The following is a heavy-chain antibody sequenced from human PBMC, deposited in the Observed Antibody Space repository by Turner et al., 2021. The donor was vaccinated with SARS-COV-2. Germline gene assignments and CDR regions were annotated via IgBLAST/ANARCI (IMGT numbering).Heavy chain of an antibody. Sequence: EVQLVESVGGLVQPGGSLRLSCAASGFTFSDAWMGWIRQAPGKGLEWVGHIKTNTRGGTTAYTAPVNGRFTISRDDSKNTLYLRMNSLKSEDTAVYYCATEPLDYWGQGILVTVSS. J-gene: IGHJ4*02. CDR3: ATEPLDY. V-gene: IGHV3-15*01. CDR2: IKTNTRGGTT. CDR1: GFTFSDAW.